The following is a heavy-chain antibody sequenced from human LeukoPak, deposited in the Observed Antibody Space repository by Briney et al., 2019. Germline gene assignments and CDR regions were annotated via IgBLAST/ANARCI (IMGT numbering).Heavy chain of an antibody. D-gene: IGHD3-10*01. J-gene: IGHJ4*02. CDR2: ISTHGSII. V-gene: IGHV3-48*04. CDR3: ARVGLNHYGWGTYADY. Sequence: GGSLRLSCAASGFTFSSYWMSWVRQAPGKGLEWVSYISTHGSIIYYADSVKGRFTISRDNAKNSLYLQMNTLRAEDTAVYYCARVGLNHYGWGTYADYWGKGTLVTVSS. CDR1: GFTFSSYW.